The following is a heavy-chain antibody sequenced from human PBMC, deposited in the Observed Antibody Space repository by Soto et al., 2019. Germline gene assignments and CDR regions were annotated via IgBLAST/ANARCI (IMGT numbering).Heavy chain of an antibody. Sequence: QVQLQESGPGLVKPSQTLSLTCTVSGGSISSGGYYWSWIRQHPGKGLEWIGYIYYSGSTYYNPSLKSRVTISVDTSKNQFSLKLSSVTAADTAVYYCARDRVGATSNDAFDIWGQGTMVTVSS. V-gene: IGHV4-31*03. CDR3: ARDRVGATSNDAFDI. CDR1: GGSISSGGYY. CDR2: IYYSGST. J-gene: IGHJ3*02. D-gene: IGHD1-26*01.